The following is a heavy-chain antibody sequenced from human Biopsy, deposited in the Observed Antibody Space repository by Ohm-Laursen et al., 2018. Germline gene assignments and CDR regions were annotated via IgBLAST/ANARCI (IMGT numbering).Heavy chain of an antibody. CDR3: ARRGSGGRSFDY. J-gene: IGHJ4*02. Sequence: SDTLSLTCIVSGDSINSSYWSWIRQPPGKGLEWIGFISNSGNTNYNPSLKSRVTISVDTSKNQISLKLGSVTVADTAVFYCARRGSGGRSFDYWGQGSLVTVSS. CDR1: GDSINSSY. CDR2: ISNSGNT. V-gene: IGHV4-59*08. D-gene: IGHD2-15*01.